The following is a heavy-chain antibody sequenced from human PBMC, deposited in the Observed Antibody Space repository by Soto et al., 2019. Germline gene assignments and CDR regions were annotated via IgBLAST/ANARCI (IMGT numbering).Heavy chain of an antibody. CDR3: ARGNDYGDYDVPLDY. Sequence: GGSLRLSCAASGFTFSSYSMNWVRQAPGKGLEWVSYISSSSSTIYYADSVKGRFTISRDNAKNSLYLQMNSLRDEDTAVYYCARGNDYGDYDVPLDYWGQGTLVTVSS. CDR2: ISSSSSTI. J-gene: IGHJ4*02. V-gene: IGHV3-48*02. CDR1: GFTFSSYS. D-gene: IGHD4-17*01.